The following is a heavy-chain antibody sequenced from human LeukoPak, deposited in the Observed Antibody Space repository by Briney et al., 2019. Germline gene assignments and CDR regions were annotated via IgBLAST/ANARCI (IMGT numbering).Heavy chain of an antibody. CDR1: GYRFTSYW. CDR3: ARHLGSGWPPYYFDY. J-gene: IGHJ4*02. CDR2: IYPGDSDT. V-gene: IGHV5-51*01. Sequence: GESLKISCKGSGYRFTSYWIGWVRQMPGKGLEWMGIIYPGDSDTRYSPSFQGQVTISADKSTSTAYLQWSSLKASDTAMYYCARHLGSGWPPYYFDYWGQGTLVTVSS. D-gene: IGHD6-19*01.